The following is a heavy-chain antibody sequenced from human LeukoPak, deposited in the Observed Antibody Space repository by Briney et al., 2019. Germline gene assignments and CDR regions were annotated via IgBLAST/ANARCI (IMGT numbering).Heavy chain of an antibody. Sequence: GGSLRLSCAASEFTFRSYAMQWVRQAPGKGLEWVSYIGTIGPKIFYADSVKGRFTISRDNAKNSLHLQMSSLRVEDTGVYYCARADYPDYWGRGTLVTVSS. CDR3: ARADYPDY. J-gene: IGHJ4*02. CDR2: IGTIGPKI. V-gene: IGHV3-48*04. CDR1: EFTFRSYA.